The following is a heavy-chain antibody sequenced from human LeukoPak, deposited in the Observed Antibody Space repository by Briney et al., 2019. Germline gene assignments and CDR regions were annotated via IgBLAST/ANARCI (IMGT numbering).Heavy chain of an antibody. Sequence: GGSLRLSCSASRFTFSSYAMHWVRQAPGKGLEYVSAISSNGGSTYYADSVKGRFTISRDNSKNTLYLQMSSLRAEDTAVYYCVKVKYCSGGSCYGSYGMDVWGKGTTVTVS. J-gene: IGHJ6*04. V-gene: IGHV3-64D*06. D-gene: IGHD2-15*01. CDR3: VKVKYCSGGSCYGSYGMDV. CDR2: ISSNGGST. CDR1: RFTFSSYA.